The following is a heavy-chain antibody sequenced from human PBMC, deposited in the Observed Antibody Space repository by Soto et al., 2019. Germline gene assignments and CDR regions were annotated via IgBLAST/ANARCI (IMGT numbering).Heavy chain of an antibody. CDR2: IYYSGST. V-gene: IGHV4-31*03. D-gene: IGHD4-17*01. CDR1: GGSISSGGYY. J-gene: IGHJ4*02. Sequence: QVQLQESGPGLVKPSQTLSLTCTVSGGSISSGGYYWSWIRQHPCKGLEWFGYIYYSGSTYYNPSLKSRVTISVDTSKNQFSLKLSSVTAADTAVYYCARSPEATVTAFDYWGQGTLVTVSS. CDR3: ARSPEATVTAFDY.